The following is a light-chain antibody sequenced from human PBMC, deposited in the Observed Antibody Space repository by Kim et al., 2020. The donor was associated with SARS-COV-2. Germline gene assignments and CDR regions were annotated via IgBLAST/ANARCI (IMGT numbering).Light chain of an antibody. J-gene: IGLJ2*01. CDR3: QSFDSSNPICV. V-gene: IGLV6-57*02. CDR2: EDT. CDR1: SGSIATNY. Sequence: NFMLTQPHSVSESPEKTVTISCTGSSGSIATNYVQWCQQRPGSAPTTVIYEDTQRPSGVPDRFSGSIDSSSNSASLTISGLQTEDEADYYCQSFDSSNPICVFGGGTQLTVL.